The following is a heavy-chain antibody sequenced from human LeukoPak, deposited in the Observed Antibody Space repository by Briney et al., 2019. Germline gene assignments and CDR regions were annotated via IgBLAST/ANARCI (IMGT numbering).Heavy chain of an antibody. J-gene: IGHJ4*02. CDR1: GDSVSSNSVA. D-gene: IGHD1-26*01. CDR2: TYYRSKWDH. CDR3: ARKAGGAFDY. Sequence: SQTLSLTCAISGDSVSSNSVAWNWIRQSPSRGLEWLGRTYYRSKWDHDYAVSVKSRISINPDTSKIQISLQLNSVTPEDTAVYYCARKAGGAFDYWGQGTLVTVSS. V-gene: IGHV6-1*01.